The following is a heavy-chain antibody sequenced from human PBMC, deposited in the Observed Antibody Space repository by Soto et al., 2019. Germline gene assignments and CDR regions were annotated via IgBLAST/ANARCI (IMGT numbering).Heavy chain of an antibody. Sequence: SGYCRSTSHWWAWIRKPPGRGLELVGYIYYTGSAYYKPSLMSRLIMSVDTSKNQLYLRLSSVTAADTAVYYWARGSVTDWMSAGSWGEGSMFTLSS. CDR3: ARGSVTDWMSAGS. CDR2: IYYTGSA. D-gene: IGHD3-9*01. J-gene: IGHJ5*02. V-gene: IGHV4-28*03. CDR1: GYCRSTSHW.